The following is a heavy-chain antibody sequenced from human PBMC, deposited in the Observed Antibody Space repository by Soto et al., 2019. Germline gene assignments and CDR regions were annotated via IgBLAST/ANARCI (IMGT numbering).Heavy chain of an antibody. V-gene: IGHV3-23*01. J-gene: IGHJ4*02. D-gene: IGHD2-21*01. CDR3: ARLSLWQTYYFDY. Sequence: PGGSLRLSCAASGFTFSNYAMTWVRRAPGKGLEWVSVISDSGGSTYYADSVKGRFTISRHNSKNTLYLQMNSLRAEDTAVYYCARLSLWQTYYFDYWGQGTLVTVSS. CDR2: ISDSGGST. CDR1: GFTFSNYA.